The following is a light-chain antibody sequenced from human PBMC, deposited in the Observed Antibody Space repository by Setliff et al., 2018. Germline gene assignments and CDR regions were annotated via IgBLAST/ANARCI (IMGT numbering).Light chain of an antibody. J-gene: IGLJ1*01. CDR1: SADVGSSKY. CDR3: CSFTTSATVV. Sequence: QSVLTQPASVSGSPGQSITISCVGTSADVGSSKYVSWYQQHPDRAPKLILYEVNNRPSGISNRFFGSKSSNTASLTISGLQAGDEADYYCCSFTTSATVVFGPGTKGTVL. V-gene: IGLV2-14*01. CDR2: EVN.